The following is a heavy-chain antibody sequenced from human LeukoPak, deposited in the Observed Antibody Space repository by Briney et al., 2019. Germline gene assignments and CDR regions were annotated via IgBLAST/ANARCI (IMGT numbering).Heavy chain of an antibody. CDR3: ARGQRRAAAGTFDY. V-gene: IGHV1-18*01. CDR2: ISAYNGNT. Sequence: ASVKVSCKASGYTFTSYVISWVRQAPGQGLEWMGWISAYNGNTNYAQKLQGRVTMTTDTSTSTAYMELRSLRSDDTAVYYCARGQRRAAAGTFDYWGQGTLVTVSS. D-gene: IGHD6-13*01. CDR1: GYTFTSYV. J-gene: IGHJ4*02.